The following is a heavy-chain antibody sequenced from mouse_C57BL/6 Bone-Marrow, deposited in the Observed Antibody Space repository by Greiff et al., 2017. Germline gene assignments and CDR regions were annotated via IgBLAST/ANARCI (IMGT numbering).Heavy chain of an antibody. Sequence: EVQLVESGGGLVKPGGSLKLSCAASGFTFSSYTMSWVRQTPEKRLEWVATISGGGGNTYYPDSVKGRFTISRDNAKNTLYLQMSSLRSEDTALYYCARRFYYRGDFDYWGQGTTRTVSS. J-gene: IGHJ2*01. D-gene: IGHD2-1*01. CDR2: ISGGGGNT. V-gene: IGHV5-9*01. CDR1: GFTFSSYT. CDR3: ARRFYYRGDFDY.